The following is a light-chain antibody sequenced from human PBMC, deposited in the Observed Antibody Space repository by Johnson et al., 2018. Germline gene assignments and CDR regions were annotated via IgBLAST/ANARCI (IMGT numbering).Light chain of an antibody. CDR2: ENN. J-gene: IGLJ1*01. CDR3: GTWDSSLSAGNV. CDR1: SSNIGNNY. V-gene: IGLV1-51*02. Sequence: SVLTQPPTVSAAPGQKVTISCSGSSSNIGNNYVSWYQQLPGTAPKLLIYENNKRPSGIPDRFSGSKSGTSATLGLTGLQTGDEADYYCGTWDSSLSAGNVIGTGTKVTVL.